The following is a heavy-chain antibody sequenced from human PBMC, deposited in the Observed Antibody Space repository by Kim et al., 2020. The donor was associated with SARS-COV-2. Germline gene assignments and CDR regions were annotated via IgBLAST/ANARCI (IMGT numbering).Heavy chain of an antibody. J-gene: IGHJ5*02. CDR3: ARASRAVAGIIWFDP. Sequence: PPLKSRVPISVDTSKTQFSLKLSSVTAADTAVYYCARASRAVAGIIWFDPWGQGTLVTVSS. D-gene: IGHD6-19*01. V-gene: IGHV4-34*01.